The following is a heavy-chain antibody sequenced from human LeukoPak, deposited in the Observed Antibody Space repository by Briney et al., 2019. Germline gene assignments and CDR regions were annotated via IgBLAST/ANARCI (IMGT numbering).Heavy chain of an antibody. CDR3: ASLHDYSNVLVDY. CDR1: GGSFSGYY. Sequence: PSETLSLTCAVYGGSFSGYYWSWIRQPPGKGLEWIGEINHSGSTNYNPPLKSRVTISVDTSKNQFSLKLSSVTAADTAVYYCASLHDYSNVLVDYWGQGTLVTVSS. CDR2: INHSGST. V-gene: IGHV4-34*01. J-gene: IGHJ4*02. D-gene: IGHD4-11*01.